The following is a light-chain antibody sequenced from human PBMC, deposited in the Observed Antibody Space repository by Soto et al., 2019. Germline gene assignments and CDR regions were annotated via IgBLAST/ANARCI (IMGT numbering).Light chain of an antibody. CDR3: QQSYSLPFT. CDR2: AAS. V-gene: IGKV1-39*01. CDR1: QSISSY. J-gene: IGKJ3*01. Sequence: IQMTQSPSSLSASVGDRVTITCRASQSISSYLNWYQQRPGKAPNLLIYAASSLQSGVPSRFSGSGSGTDFTLTISSLQPEDFATYYCQQSYSLPFTFGPGTKVDIK.